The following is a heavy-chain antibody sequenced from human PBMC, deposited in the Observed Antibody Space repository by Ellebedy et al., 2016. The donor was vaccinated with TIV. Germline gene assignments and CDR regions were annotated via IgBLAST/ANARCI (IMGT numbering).Heavy chain of an antibody. CDR2: IYYSGST. J-gene: IGHJ6*02. D-gene: IGHD2-2*01. CDR1: GGSISSGGYY. V-gene: IGHV4-61*08. Sequence: SETLSLTCTVSGGSISSGGYYWSWIRQHPGKGLEWIGYIYYSGSTDYNPSLKSRVTISVATSKNQFSLNLSSVTAADTAVYYCARVDQLLLGMDVWGQGTTVTVSS. CDR3: ARVDQLLLGMDV.